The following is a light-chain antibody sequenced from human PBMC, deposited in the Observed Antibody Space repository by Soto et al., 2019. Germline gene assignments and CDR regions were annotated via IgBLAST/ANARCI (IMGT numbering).Light chain of an antibody. CDR1: SSDVGGYNY. CDR3: SSYTSSSTLEGV. CDR2: DVS. V-gene: IGLV2-14*01. J-gene: IGLJ2*01. Sequence: QSALTQPASVSGSPGQSITISCTGTSSDVGGYNYVSWYQQHPGKAPKLMFYDVSNRPSGVSNRFSGSKSGNTASLTISGLQAEDEADYYCSSYTSSSTLEGVFGGGTKLTVL.